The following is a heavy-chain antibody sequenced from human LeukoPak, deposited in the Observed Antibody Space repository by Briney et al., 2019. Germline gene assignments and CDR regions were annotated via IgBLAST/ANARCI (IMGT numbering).Heavy chain of an antibody. V-gene: IGHV3-53*01. Sequence: GGSLRLSCAASGFPVSRNYMGWVRQAPGKGLEWVSVTYIGGDTYYADPVKGRFTISSDTSRNTLWLQMNSLRADDTAVYFCASLRNLSTAENWYFDYWGQGTLVTVSS. D-gene: IGHD1-1*01. CDR1: GFPVSRNY. CDR2: TYIGGDT. CDR3: ASLRNLSTAENWYFDY. J-gene: IGHJ4*02.